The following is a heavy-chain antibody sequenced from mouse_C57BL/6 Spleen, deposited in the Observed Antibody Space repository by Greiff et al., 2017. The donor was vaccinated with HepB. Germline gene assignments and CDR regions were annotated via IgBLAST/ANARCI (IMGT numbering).Heavy chain of an antibody. CDR1: GYTFTDYY. Sequence: VQLQQSGPVLVKPGASVKMSCKASGYTFTDYYMNWVKQSHGKSLEWIGVINPYNGGTSYNQKFKGKATLTVDKSSSTAYMELNSLTSEDSAVYYCARSLYYYGSSYGAMDYWGQGTSVTVSS. V-gene: IGHV1-19*01. CDR3: ARSLYYYGSSYGAMDY. CDR2: INPYNGGT. J-gene: IGHJ4*01. D-gene: IGHD1-1*01.